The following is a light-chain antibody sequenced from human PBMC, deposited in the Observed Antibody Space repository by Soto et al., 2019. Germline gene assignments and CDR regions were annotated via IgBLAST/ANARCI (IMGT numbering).Light chain of an antibody. V-gene: IGLV2-14*01. CDR3: SSYTSSSPYV. J-gene: IGLJ1*01. CDR1: SSDVGGYNY. Sequence: QSVLTQPASVSGSPGQSITISCTGTSSDVGGYNYVSWHQQHPGKAPKLMIYEVSNRPSGVSNRFSGPKSGNTASLTISGLQAEDEADYYCSSYTSSSPYVFGTGTKVTV. CDR2: EVS.